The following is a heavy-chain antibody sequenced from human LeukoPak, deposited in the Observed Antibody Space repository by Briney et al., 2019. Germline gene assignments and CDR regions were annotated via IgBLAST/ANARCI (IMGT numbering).Heavy chain of an antibody. CDR2: ISSSSYI. Sequence: PGGSLRLSCAASGFTFSSYSMNWVRQAPGKGLEWVSSISSSSYIYYADSVKGRFTISRDNAKNSLYLQMNSLRAEDTAVYYCARGGLAATGDYWGQGTLVTVSS. V-gene: IGHV3-21*01. D-gene: IGHD6-13*01. J-gene: IGHJ4*02. CDR3: ARGGLAATGDY. CDR1: GFTFSSYS.